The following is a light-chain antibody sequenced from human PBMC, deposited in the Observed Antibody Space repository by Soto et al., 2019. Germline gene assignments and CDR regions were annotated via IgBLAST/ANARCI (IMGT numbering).Light chain of an antibody. V-gene: IGLV2-23*01. J-gene: IGLJ2*01. Sequence: QSALTQPASVSGSPGQSITISCTGTSSDVGSHNLVSWFQEHPGKAPKVMIYEGSKWPSGVSNRFSGSKSGNTASLTISGLQAEDEADYYCCSYAGSRVVFGGGTKLTVL. CDR1: SSDVGSHNL. CDR3: CSYAGSRVV. CDR2: EGS.